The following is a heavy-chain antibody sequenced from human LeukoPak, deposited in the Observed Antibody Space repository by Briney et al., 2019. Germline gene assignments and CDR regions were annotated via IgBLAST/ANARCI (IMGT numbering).Heavy chain of an antibody. CDR3: ARDQAIDIRAYDI. V-gene: IGHV3-21*01. D-gene: IGHD5-12*01. Sequence: GGSLRLSCAASGFAFSGDNMNWVRQAPGEGLEWVSFIDAGGSYIRYADSVKGRFTISRDNAKNSLFLQMNSLRAEDTVMYFCARDQAIDIRAYDIWGQGTMVTVSS. J-gene: IGHJ3*02. CDR2: IDAGGSYI. CDR1: GFAFSGDN.